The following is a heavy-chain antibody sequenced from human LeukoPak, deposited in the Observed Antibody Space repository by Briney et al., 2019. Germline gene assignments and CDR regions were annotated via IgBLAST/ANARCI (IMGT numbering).Heavy chain of an antibody. CDR1: GFSLSTSGVG. V-gene: IGHV2-5*01. D-gene: IGHD3-3*01. CDR2: IYWNDDK. CDR3: AHTRADDTIFGVVIACYDY. J-gene: IGHJ4*02. Sequence: SGPTLVNPTQTLTLTCTFSGFSLSTSGVGVGWIRQPPGKALEWLAHIYWNDDKRYSPSLKSRLTITKDTSKNQVVLTMTNMDPVDTATYYCAHTRADDTIFGVVIACYDYWGLGTLVTVSS.